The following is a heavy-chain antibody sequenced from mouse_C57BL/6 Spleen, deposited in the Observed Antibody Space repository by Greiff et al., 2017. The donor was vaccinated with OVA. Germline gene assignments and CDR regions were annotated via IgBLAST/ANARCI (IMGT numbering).Heavy chain of an antibody. J-gene: IGHJ4*01. Sequence: EVQWVESGGGLVKPGGSLKLSCAASGFTFSSYAMSWVRQTPEKRLEWVATISDGGSYTYYPDNVKGRSTISRDNAKNNLYLQMSHLKSEDTAMYYCARDHTMIRNYYAMDYWGQGTSVTVSS. CDR3: ARDHTMIRNYYAMDY. CDR1: GFTFSSYA. CDR2: ISDGGSYT. D-gene: IGHD2-4*01. V-gene: IGHV5-4*01.